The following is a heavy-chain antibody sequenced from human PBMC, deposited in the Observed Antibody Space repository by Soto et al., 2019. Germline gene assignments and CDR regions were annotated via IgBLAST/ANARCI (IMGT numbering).Heavy chain of an antibody. J-gene: IGHJ6*02. Sequence: QVQLVESGGGVVQPGRSLRLSCAASGFTFSSYGMHWVRQAPGKGLEWVAVIWYDGSNKYYADSVKGRFTISRDNSKNTLYLQMNSLRAEDTAVYYCARYSGHTLDKYGGMDVWGQGTTVTVSS. CDR1: GFTFSSYG. CDR2: IWYDGSNK. CDR3: ARYSGHTLDKYGGMDV. D-gene: IGHD2-2*03. V-gene: IGHV3-33*01.